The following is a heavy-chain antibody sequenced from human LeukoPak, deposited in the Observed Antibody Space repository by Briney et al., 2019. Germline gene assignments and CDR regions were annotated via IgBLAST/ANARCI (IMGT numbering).Heavy chain of an antibody. J-gene: IGHJ4*02. CDR1: GYTFTSYY. D-gene: IGHD1-14*01. Sequence: GASVTVSCKASGYTFTSYYMHWVRQAPGQGLEWMGIINPSGGSTSYAQKFQGRVTMTRDRYTSTVYMELSSLRSEDTAVYYCARDGMSSLDYWGEGTLVTVSS. CDR3: ARDGMSSLDY. V-gene: IGHV1-46*01. CDR2: INPSGGST.